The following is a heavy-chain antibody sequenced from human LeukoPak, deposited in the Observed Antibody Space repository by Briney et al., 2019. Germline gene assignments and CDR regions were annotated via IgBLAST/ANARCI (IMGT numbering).Heavy chain of an antibody. CDR1: GFTFSSYS. V-gene: IGHV3-21*01. J-gene: IGHJ4*02. CDR3: ARDNEYSSSSGDY. CDR2: ISSSSYI. Sequence: GGSLRLSCAASGFTFSSYSMNWVRQAPGKGLEWVSSISSSSYIYYADSVKGRFTISRDNARNSLYLQMNSLRAEDTAVYYCARDNEYSSSSGDYWGQGTLVTVSS. D-gene: IGHD6-6*01.